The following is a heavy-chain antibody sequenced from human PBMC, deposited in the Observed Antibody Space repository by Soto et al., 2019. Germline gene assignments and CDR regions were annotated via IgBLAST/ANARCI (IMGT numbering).Heavy chain of an antibody. Sequence: SETLSLTCTVSGGSIRSYYCNWIRQPPGKGLEWIGYIYYSGSTNYNPSLKSRVTISADASKNQFSLRLSSVTAADTAVYYCARAQGVGATDYWGQGALVTVSS. CDR3: ARAQGVGATDY. J-gene: IGHJ4*02. V-gene: IGHV4-59*01. D-gene: IGHD1-26*01. CDR1: GGSIRSYY. CDR2: IYYSGST.